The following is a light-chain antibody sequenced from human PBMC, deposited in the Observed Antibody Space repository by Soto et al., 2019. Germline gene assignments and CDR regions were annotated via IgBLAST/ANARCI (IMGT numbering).Light chain of an antibody. Sequence: QSVLTQPASVSGSPGQSITISCTGTSSDVGSYNLVSWYQQHPGKAPKLMIYEGSTRPSGVSNRFSGSKSGNTASLTISGLQAEDEADYYCCSYAGSSTLLFGGGTKLTVL. V-gene: IGLV2-23*01. CDR2: EGS. J-gene: IGLJ2*01. CDR3: CSYAGSSTLL. CDR1: SSDVGSYNL.